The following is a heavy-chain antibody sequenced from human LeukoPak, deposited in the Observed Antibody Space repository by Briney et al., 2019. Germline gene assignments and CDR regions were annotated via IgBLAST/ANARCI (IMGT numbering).Heavy chain of an antibody. CDR2: INSRGDNT. CDR1: GVIISSYA. CDR3: AKDRVSPGFNWFDP. D-gene: IGHD2/OR15-2a*01. Sequence: LPGGSLRLSCAASGVIISSYAMSWVRQAPGKGLEWVSAINSRGDNTYYADFVKGRFTISRDNSKSTVYLQMNSLRTEDTAVYYCAKDRVSPGFNWFDPWGQGTLVTVSS. J-gene: IGHJ5*02. V-gene: IGHV3-23*01.